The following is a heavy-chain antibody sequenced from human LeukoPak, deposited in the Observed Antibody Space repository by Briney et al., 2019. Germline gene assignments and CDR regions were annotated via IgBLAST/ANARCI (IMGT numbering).Heavy chain of an antibody. CDR2: FDPEDGET. D-gene: IGHD3-10*01. Sequence: RASVKVSCKASGYTLTELSMHWVRQAPGKGLEWMGGFDPEDGETIYAQKFQGRVTMTEDTSTDTAYMELSSLRSEDTAVYYCATDPLLLWFGELPFDPWGQGTLVTVSS. V-gene: IGHV1-24*01. CDR1: GYTLTELS. J-gene: IGHJ5*02. CDR3: ATDPLLLWFGELPFDP.